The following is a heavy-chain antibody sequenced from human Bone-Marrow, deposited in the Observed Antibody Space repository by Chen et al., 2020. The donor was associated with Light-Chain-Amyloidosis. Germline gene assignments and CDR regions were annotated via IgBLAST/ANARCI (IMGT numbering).Heavy chain of an antibody. V-gene: IGHV3-30*18. D-gene: IGHD1-26*01. Sequence: VQVVESGGGLVQPGGSLRLSCVASGFTFSSYGIFWVRQAPGKGLEWVALISYDANRDFYADSVKGRFTVSRDNSKNTLYLQMNSLRIEDTAVYYCAKARLYSGSYWGIVDYWGQGTLVTVSS. CDR3: AKARLYSGSYWGIVDY. CDR2: ISYDANRD. CDR1: GFTFSSYG. J-gene: IGHJ4*02.